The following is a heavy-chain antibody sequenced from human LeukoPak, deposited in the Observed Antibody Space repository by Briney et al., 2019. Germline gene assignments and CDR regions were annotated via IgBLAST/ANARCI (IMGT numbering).Heavy chain of an antibody. Sequence: PGKSLRLSCAASGSTFRNHAIHWVRQAPGKGLEWVTVISHDGTNDYYGDSVKGRFTISRDNSKNTVLLQMNSLSPDDTAVYYCVGSPTYYYMDVWGKGTTVTVSS. CDR1: GSTFRNHA. CDR3: VGSPTYYYMDV. D-gene: IGHD3-10*01. J-gene: IGHJ6*03. CDR2: ISHDGTND. V-gene: IGHV3-30*04.